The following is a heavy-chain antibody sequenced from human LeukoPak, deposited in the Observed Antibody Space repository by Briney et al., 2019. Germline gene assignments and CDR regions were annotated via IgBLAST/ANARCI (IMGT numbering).Heavy chain of an antibody. CDR3: AREGGIIRAFDI. CDR2: IYYSGST. V-gene: IGHV4-59*01. J-gene: IGHJ3*02. CDR1: GGSISSYY. D-gene: IGHD3-16*01. Sequence: PSETLSLTFTVSGGSISSYYWSWIRQPPGKGLEWIGYIYYSGSTNYNPSLKSRVTISVDTSKNQFSLKLSSVTAADTAVYYCAREGGIIRAFDIWGQGTMVTVSS.